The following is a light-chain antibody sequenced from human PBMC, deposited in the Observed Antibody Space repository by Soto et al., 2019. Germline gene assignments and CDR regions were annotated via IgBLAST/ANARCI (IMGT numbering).Light chain of an antibody. CDR1: QSVSSY. J-gene: IGKJ3*01. Sequence: EIMLTQSPATLSLSPGERATLSCRASQSVSSYLAWYQQKPGQAPRLLIYDASNRATGIPARFSGSGSGTDFTLTISSLEPEDFAVYYCQQRSNWPPGFTFGPGTKVDI. CDR3: QQRSNWPPGFT. V-gene: IGKV3-11*01. CDR2: DAS.